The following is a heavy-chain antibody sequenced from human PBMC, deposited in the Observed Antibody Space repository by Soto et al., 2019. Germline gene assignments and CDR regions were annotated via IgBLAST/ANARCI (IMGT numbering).Heavy chain of an antibody. D-gene: IGHD6-19*01. CDR3: AKDRRSYGSGPRFYYYYYGMDV. V-gene: IGHV3-30*18. Sequence: GGSLRLSCAASGFTFSSYGMHWVRQAPGKGLEWVAVISYDGSNKYYADSVKGRFTISRDNSKNTLYLQMNSLRAEDTAVYYCAKDRRSYGSGPRFYYYYYGMDVWGQGTTVTVSS. CDR1: GFTFSSYG. J-gene: IGHJ6*02. CDR2: ISYDGSNK.